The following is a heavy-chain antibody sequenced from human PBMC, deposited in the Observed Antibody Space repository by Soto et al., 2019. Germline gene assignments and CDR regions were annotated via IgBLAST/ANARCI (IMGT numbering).Heavy chain of an antibody. J-gene: IGHJ6*02. CDR1: GGSFNNYA. V-gene: IGHV1-69*01. Sequence: QVHLVQSGAEVKKPGSSVKVSCKTSGGSFNNYAVSWVRQAPGQGLEWMGWISPNFDTPNYAQKFQDRVTIIADESKSTVYLELRSLRSNDTAVYYCAVAMVREILIFESSGMHVWGQGTTVIVSS. CDR2: ISPNFDTP. CDR3: AVAMVREILIFESSGMHV. D-gene: IGHD3-10*01.